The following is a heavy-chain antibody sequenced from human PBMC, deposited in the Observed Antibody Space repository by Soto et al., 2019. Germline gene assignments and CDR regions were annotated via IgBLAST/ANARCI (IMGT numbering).Heavy chain of an antibody. D-gene: IGHD6-13*01. CDR2: IYHSGTT. CDR1: GGSISSGGYA. Sequence: QLQLQESGSGLVKPSQTLSLTCAVSGGSISSGGYAWNWIRQPPGKGLEWIGYIYHSGTTYYNPSLKSRVTISVDTSKNHFSLKLSSVTAADTAVYYCASSHAGAHITAAVHWGQGTLVTVSS. J-gene: IGHJ4*02. CDR3: ASSHAGAHITAAVH. V-gene: IGHV4-30-2*01.